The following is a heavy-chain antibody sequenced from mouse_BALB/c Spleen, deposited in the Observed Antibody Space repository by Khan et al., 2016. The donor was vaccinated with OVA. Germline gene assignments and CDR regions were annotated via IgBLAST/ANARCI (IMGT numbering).Heavy chain of an antibody. CDR3: ASGGHWYFDV. CDR1: GYTFTNYG. CDR2: INTYTGEP. J-gene: IGHJ1*01. Sequence: QIQLVQSGPELKKPGETVKISCKASGYTFTNYGMNWMKQAPGKGLKWMGWINTYTGEPTYADDFKGRFAFSLETSASTAYLQIINLKNEDTATYFCASGGHWYFDVWGAGTTVTVSS. D-gene: IGHD1-1*02. V-gene: IGHV9-3-1*01.